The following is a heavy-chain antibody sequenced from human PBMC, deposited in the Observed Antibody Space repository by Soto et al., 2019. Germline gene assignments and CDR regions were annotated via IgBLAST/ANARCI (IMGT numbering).Heavy chain of an antibody. Sequence: GGSLRLSCSASGFTFSSYAMHWVRQAPGKGLEYVSAISSNGGSTYYADSVKGRFTISRDNSKNTLYLQMSSLRAEDTAVYYCVKGGEWELLSDYYYGMDVWGQGTTVTVSS. V-gene: IGHV3-64D*08. CDR3: VKGGEWELLSDYYYGMDV. CDR1: GFTFSSYA. J-gene: IGHJ6*02. CDR2: ISSNGGST. D-gene: IGHD1-26*01.